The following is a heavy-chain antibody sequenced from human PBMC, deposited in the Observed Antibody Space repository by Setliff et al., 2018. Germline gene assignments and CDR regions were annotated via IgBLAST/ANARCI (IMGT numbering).Heavy chain of an antibody. CDR1: GYTFTSYD. CDR3: ARDLIDPDYGDYLSFYYYGMDV. Sequence: ASVKVSCKASGYTFTSYDINWMRQASGQGLEWMGWMNPNSGNTGSTQKFQGRVTMTRNTSTSTAYMELSSLRSEDTAVYYCARDLIDPDYGDYLSFYYYGMDVWGQGTTVTVSS. J-gene: IGHJ6*02. D-gene: IGHD4-17*01. V-gene: IGHV1-8*02. CDR2: MNPNSGNT.